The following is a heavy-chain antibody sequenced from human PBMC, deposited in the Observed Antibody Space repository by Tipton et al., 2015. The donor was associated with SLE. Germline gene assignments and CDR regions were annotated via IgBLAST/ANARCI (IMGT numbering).Heavy chain of an antibody. CDR3: AKDNRVIIAARGGYYFDY. D-gene: IGHD6-6*01. Sequence: SLRLSCAASGFTFSSFSMNWVRQAPGRGLEWVSSISNSYIYYADSVKGRFSVSRDSANNSLYLQMNNLGAEDTAVYYCAKDNRVIIAARGGYYFDYWGQGTLVTVSS. CDR1: GFTFSSFS. J-gene: IGHJ4*02. V-gene: IGHV3-21*03. CDR2: ISNSYI.